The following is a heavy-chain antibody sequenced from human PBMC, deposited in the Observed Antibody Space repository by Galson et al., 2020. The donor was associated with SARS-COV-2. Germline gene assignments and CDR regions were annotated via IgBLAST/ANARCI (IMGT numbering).Heavy chain of an antibody. Sequence: GGSLRLSCAASGFTFSSYWMHWVRQAPGKGLVWVSRINSDGSSTSYADSVKGRFTISRDNTKNTLYLQMNSLRAEDTAVYYCARDNGYSYGYQPFDYWGQGTLVTVSS. J-gene: IGHJ4*02. CDR1: GFTFSSYW. V-gene: IGHV3-74*01. D-gene: IGHD5-18*01. CDR3: ARDNGYSYGYQPFDY. CDR2: INSDGSST.